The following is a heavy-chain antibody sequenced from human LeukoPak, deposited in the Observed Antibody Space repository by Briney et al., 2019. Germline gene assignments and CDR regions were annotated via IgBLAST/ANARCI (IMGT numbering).Heavy chain of an antibody. Sequence: QSGGSLRLSCAASGFTFSSYWMSWVRQAPGKGLEWVSYISSSSSTIYYADSVKGRFTISRDNAKNSLYLQMNSLRAEDTAVYYCAGSPLYDFWSGYSYFDYWGQGTLVTVSS. D-gene: IGHD3-3*01. CDR1: GFTFSSYW. V-gene: IGHV3-48*01. J-gene: IGHJ4*02. CDR2: ISSSSSTI. CDR3: AGSPLYDFWSGYSYFDY.